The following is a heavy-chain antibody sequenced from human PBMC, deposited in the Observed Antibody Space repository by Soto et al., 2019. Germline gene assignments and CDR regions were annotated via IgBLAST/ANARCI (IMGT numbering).Heavy chain of an antibody. J-gene: IGHJ5*02. D-gene: IGHD6-13*01. V-gene: IGHV4-59*08. CDR1: GGSISSYY. Sequence: QVQLQESGPGLVKPSETLSLTCTVSGGSISSYYWSWIRQPPGKGLEWIGYIYYSGSTNYNPSLKSRVTVSVDTSKIQFSLKLSSVTAADTAVYYCARHSRSWDNWFDPWGQGTLVTVSS. CDR2: IYYSGST. CDR3: ARHSRSWDNWFDP.